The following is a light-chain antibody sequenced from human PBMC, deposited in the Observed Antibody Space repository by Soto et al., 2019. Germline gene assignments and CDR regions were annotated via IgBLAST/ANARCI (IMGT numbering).Light chain of an antibody. CDR3: QQGNSFPLT. CDR1: PDITNL. V-gene: IGKV1-12*01. CDR2: TAS. Sequence: DIQMTQSPSSVSASVGDRVTITCRASPDITNLLAWFQQKPGEAPSLLIYTASTLHTGVPSRFSGSGSGTDFTLTISSLQPEDFATYYCQQGNSFPLTFGGGTKVEIK. J-gene: IGKJ4*01.